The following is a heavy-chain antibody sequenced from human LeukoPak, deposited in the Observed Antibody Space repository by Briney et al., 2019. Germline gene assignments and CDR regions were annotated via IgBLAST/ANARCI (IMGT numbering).Heavy chain of an antibody. CDR2: ISYDGSNK. J-gene: IGHJ4*02. D-gene: IGHD6-19*01. Sequence: PGGSLRLSCVASGFTFSSYAMHWVRQAPGKGLEWVAVISYDGSNKYYADSVKGRFTISRDNSKNTLYLQMNSLRAEDTAVYYCARDLSGVERQWPKGVDYWGQGTLVTVSS. V-gene: IGHV3-30-3*01. CDR1: GFTFSSYA. CDR3: ARDLSGVERQWPKGVDY.